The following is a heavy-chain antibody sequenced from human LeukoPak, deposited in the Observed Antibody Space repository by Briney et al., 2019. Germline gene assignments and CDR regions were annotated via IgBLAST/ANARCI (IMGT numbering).Heavy chain of an antibody. CDR3: ARANSGSLTN. J-gene: IGHJ4*02. CDR1: GGSFSGYY. Sequence: PSETLSLTCAVYGGSFSGYYRSWIRQPPGKGLEWIGEINHSGSTNYNPSLKSRVTISVDTSKNQFSLKLSSVTAADTAVYYCARANSGSLTNWGQGTLVTVSS. CDR2: INHSGST. V-gene: IGHV4-34*01. D-gene: IGHD1-26*01.